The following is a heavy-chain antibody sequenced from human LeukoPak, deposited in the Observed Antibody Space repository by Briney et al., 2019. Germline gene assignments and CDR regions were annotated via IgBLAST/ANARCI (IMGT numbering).Heavy chain of an antibody. D-gene: IGHD3-3*01. CDR2: IYYSGST. V-gene: IGHV4-39*01. CDR3: ARLADGRAGNYYDFWNEGSYYFDY. J-gene: IGHJ4*02. Sequence: SETLSLTCTVSGGSISSSSYYWGWIRPPPGKGLEWIGSIYYSGSTYYNPSLKSRVTISVDTSKNQFSLKLSSVTAADTAVYYCARLADGRAGNYYDFWNEGSYYFDYWGQGTLVTVSS. CDR1: GGSISSSSYY.